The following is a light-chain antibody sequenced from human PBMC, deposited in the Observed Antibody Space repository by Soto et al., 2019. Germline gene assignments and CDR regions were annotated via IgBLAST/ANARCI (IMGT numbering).Light chain of an antibody. Sequence: DIQMTQSPFSVFASVGDRVTITCRASQGINSWLAWYQQKPGKAPKLLIFGASSLVDGVPSRFSGSGSGTDFTLTISSLQPEDFATYYCQQANSFPPWTFGQGTKVEIK. J-gene: IGKJ1*01. CDR3: QQANSFPPWT. CDR2: GAS. CDR1: QGINSW. V-gene: IGKV1-12*01.